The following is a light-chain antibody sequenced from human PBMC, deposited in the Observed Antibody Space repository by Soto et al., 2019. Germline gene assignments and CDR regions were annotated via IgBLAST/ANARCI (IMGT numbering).Light chain of an antibody. CDR2: EVS. CDR3: DSYTSSRASV. J-gene: IGLJ1*01. CDR1: SSDVGGYNY. Sequence: QSALTQPASVSGSPGQSITISCTGTSSDVGGYNYVSWYQQQSGKAPKLIIHEVSNRPSGVSNRFSGSKSGNTASLTISGLQAEDEADYYCDSYTSSRASVFGIGTKVTVL. V-gene: IGLV2-14*01.